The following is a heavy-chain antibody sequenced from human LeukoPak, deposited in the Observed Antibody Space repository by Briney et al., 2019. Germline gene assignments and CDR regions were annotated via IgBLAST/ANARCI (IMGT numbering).Heavy chain of an antibody. V-gene: IGHV3-7*01. Sequence: PGGSLRLSCVVPGFTLSSSCVSWVREAPGEGREWVANMPPDVNEKYYMDSLRGRFTISRDNAKNSLYLQMNSLRVGDTAVYVCARSPASGTAIGYWGQGTLVTVSS. CDR1: GFTLSSSC. J-gene: IGHJ4*02. D-gene: IGHD1-1*01. CDR3: ARSPASGTAIGY. CDR2: MPPDVNEK.